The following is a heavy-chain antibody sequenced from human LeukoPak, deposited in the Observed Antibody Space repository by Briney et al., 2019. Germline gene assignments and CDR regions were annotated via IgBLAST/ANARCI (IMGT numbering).Heavy chain of an antibody. D-gene: IGHD2-8*01. CDR2: ISYDGSNK. Sequence: GGSLRLSCAASGFTFSSYAMHWVRQAPGKGLEWVAVISYDGSNKYYADSVKGRFTISRDNSKNTLYLQMNSLRAEDTAVYYCARDPLFRVLMVHYFDYWGQGTLVTVSS. CDR3: ARDPLFRVLMVHYFDY. V-gene: IGHV3-30*01. J-gene: IGHJ4*02. CDR1: GFTFSSYA.